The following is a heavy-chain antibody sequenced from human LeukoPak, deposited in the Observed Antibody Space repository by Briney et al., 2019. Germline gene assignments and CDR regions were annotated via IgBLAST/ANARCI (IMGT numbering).Heavy chain of an antibody. Sequence: GGSLRLSCAASGFTLSSFAMNWVRQAPGKGLEWVSAISGNGYAYYADSVKGRFTISRDNSKNTLYLQMNGLRAEDTAVYYCAKRGAEVGTTVAPGDYWGQGTLLTVSS. J-gene: IGHJ4*02. CDR2: ISGNGYA. CDR1: GFTLSSFA. CDR3: AKRGAEVGTTVAPGDY. V-gene: IGHV3-23*01. D-gene: IGHD1-26*01.